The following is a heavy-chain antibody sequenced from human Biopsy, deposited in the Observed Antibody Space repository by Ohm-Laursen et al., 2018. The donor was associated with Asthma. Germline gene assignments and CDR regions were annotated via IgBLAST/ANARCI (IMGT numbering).Heavy chain of an antibody. V-gene: IGHV4-39*01. D-gene: IGHD6-13*01. J-gene: IGHJ6*02. Sequence: SDTLSLTCGLSSGSGGYMRSGNYYWGWIRQPPGKGLEWIGSIYYSGTTYYNPSLESRVTVSADTSKNQFSLKLTFVTAADTAVYYCVRGSSSWHHGPFHYYYGLDVWGQGTTATVSS. CDR2: IYYSGTT. CDR3: VRGSSSWHHGPFHYYYGLDV. CDR1: GGYMRSGNYY.